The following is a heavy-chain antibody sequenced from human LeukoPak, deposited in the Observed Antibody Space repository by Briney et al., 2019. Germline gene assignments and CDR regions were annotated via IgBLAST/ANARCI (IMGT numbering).Heavy chain of an antibody. CDR2: ISSSATYI. CDR3: AREVIAVAVGPLYGMDV. CDR1: GFTFSSYS. Sequence: GGSLRLSCAASGFTFSSYSMNWVRQAPGKGLEWVSSISSSATYIYYADSLKGRFTISRDNAKNSLYLQMNSLRAEDTAVYYCAREVIAVAVGPLYGMDVWGQGTTVTVSS. V-gene: IGHV3-21*01. D-gene: IGHD6-19*01. J-gene: IGHJ6*02.